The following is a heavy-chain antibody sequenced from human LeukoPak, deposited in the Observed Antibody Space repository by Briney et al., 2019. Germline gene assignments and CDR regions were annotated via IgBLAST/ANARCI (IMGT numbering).Heavy chain of an antibody. V-gene: IGHV3-66*01. CDR3: ARDLWLYAFDI. D-gene: IGHD3-10*01. Sequence: GGSLRLSCAAAGFTVSSNYMSWVRQAPGKGLEWVSVIYSGGNTYYADSVKGRFTISRDNSKNTLYLQMNSLRADDTAVYYCARDLWLYAFDIWGQGTMVTVSS. CDR2: IYSGGNT. CDR1: GFTVSSNY. J-gene: IGHJ3*02.